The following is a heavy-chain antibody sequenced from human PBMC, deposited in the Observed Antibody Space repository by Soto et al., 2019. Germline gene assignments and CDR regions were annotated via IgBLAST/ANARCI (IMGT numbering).Heavy chain of an antibody. V-gene: IGHV3-15*01. D-gene: IGHD3-22*01. CDR2: IKSKTDGGTT. CDR3: TTAINYYDSSGYYPFDY. Sequence: LRLSCAASGFTFSNAWMSWVRQAPGKGLEWVGRIKSKTDGGTTDYAAPVKGRFTISRDDSKNTLYLQMNSLKTEDTAVYYCTTAINYYDSSGYYPFDYWGQGTLVTVSS. CDR1: GFTFSNAW. J-gene: IGHJ4*02.